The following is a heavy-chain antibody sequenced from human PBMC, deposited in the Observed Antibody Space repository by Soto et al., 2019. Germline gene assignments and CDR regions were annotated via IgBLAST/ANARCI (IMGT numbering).Heavy chain of an antibody. CDR1: GFTFDDYA. V-gene: IGHV3-9*01. CDR2: ISWNSYSI. J-gene: IGHJ5*02. CDR3: AKDAHGSSWDPLYAS. D-gene: IGHD6-13*01. Sequence: EVQLVESGGGLVQPGRSLRLSCAASGFTFDDYAMHWVRQAPGKGLEWVSGISWNSYSIGYADSVKGRFTISRDNAEDSLYLQMNSLRAEDTALYYCAKDAHGSSWDPLYASWGQGTLVTVSS.